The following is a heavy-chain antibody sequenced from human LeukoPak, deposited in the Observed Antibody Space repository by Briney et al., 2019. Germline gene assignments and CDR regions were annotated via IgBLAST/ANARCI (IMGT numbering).Heavy chain of an antibody. V-gene: IGHV4-59*01. Sequence: PSETLSLTCTVSGGGTHSYYWSWIRQPPGKGLEWIGYIYYSGSTNYNPSLNSRITISVDTSKNQFSLKLSSVTAADTAVYYCARIRYDSSGYLDYWGQGTLVTVSS. CDR3: ARIRYDSSGYLDY. J-gene: IGHJ4*02. D-gene: IGHD3-22*01. CDR1: GGGTHSYY. CDR2: IYYSGST.